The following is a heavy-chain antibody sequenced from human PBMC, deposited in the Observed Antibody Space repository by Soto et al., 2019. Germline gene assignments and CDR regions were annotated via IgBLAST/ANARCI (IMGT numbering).Heavy chain of an antibody. D-gene: IGHD3-10*01. Sequence: QVQLVQSGAEVKKPGSSVKVSCKASGGTFSTDGISWVRQAPGQGLEWMGGIISIFGTANYAHKFQDRVSITADEPTSTAYMEMSGLRSEDTAIYFCARARTTRWELISYYGMDLWGQGTSVTVSS. V-gene: IGHV1-69*01. CDR1: GGTFSTDG. CDR3: ARARTTRWELISYYGMDL. J-gene: IGHJ6*02. CDR2: IISIFGTA.